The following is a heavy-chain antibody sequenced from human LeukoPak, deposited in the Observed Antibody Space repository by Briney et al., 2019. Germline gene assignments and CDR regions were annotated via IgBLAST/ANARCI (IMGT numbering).Heavy chain of an antibody. CDR1: GFTFSTDW. D-gene: IGHD5-24*01. Sequence: PGGSLRLSCAASGFTFSTDWMSWVRQAPGKGLQWVANIKEDGSETYYVDSVKGRFTISRNNAKNSLYLQMDSLRVEDTAVYYCARGARDGYYPYYYYYMDVWGKGTTVTISS. J-gene: IGHJ6*03. V-gene: IGHV3-7*01. CDR2: IKEDGSET. CDR3: ARGARDGYYPYYYYYMDV.